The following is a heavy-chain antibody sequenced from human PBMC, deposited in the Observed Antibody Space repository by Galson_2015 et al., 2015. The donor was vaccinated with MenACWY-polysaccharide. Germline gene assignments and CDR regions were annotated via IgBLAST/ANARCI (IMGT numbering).Heavy chain of an antibody. J-gene: IGHJ6*03. V-gene: IGHV3-48*02. Sequence: SLRLSCAASGFTFSDYDINWVRQAPGKGLEWLSFISRSSGTIHYADSVKGRFTISRDNAKNSLFLQMNSLRDDDSAMYFCARARLILSFYYYMDVWGKGTTVSVSS. CDR1: GFTFSDYD. CDR2: ISRSSGTI. D-gene: IGHD2-15*01. CDR3: ARARLILSFYYYMDV.